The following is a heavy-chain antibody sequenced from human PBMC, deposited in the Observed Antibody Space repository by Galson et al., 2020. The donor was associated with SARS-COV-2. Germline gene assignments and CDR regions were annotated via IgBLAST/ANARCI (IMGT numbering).Heavy chain of an antibody. J-gene: IGHJ3*02. CDR3: ARKRLDAFDI. CDR2: IHSGEST. CDR1: GDSISSGDYY. Sequence: SETLSLTCTVSGDSISSGDYYWTWIRQPAAKGLEWIGRIHSGESTNYNPAHLSRVTISTDTSKNQFSLKLNSVTAADTAIYYCARKRLDAFDIWGQGTMVSVSS. V-gene: IGHV4-61*02.